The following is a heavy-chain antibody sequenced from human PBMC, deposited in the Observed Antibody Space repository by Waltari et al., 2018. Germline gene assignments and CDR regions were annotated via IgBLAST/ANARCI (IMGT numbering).Heavy chain of an antibody. CDR3: AREDSGSYFDAFDI. CDR2: MNANSGNT. Sequence: QVQLVQSGAEVKKPAASVKVSCKASGYTSTSHDINWVRQATGQGLEWMGGMNANSGNTWYAQKFQGRGTMNRNKSKCTDYMELSSLRSEDTAVYYCAREDSGSYFDAFDIWGQGKMVTVSS. J-gene: IGHJ3*02. D-gene: IGHD1-26*01. V-gene: IGHV1-8*01. CDR1: GYTSTSHD.